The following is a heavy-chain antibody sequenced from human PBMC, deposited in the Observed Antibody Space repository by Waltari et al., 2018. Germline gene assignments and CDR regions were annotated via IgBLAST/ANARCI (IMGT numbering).Heavy chain of an antibody. CDR2: IIPICGTA. J-gene: IGHJ4*02. CDR3: ASSYSSSSRVWD. D-gene: IGHD6-6*01. Sequence: QVQLVQSGAEVKKPGSSLKVSCKASGGTFSSYAISWVRQAPGQGLEWMGRIIPICGTANYAQNFQGRVTITADKSTSTAYMELSSLRSEDTAVYYCASSYSSSSRVWDWGQGTLVTVSS. CDR1: GGTFSSYA. V-gene: IGHV1-69*08.